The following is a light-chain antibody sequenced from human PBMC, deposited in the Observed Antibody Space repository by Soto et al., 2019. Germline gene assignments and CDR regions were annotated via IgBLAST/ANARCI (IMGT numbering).Light chain of an antibody. CDR3: QFLYT. J-gene: IGKJ2*01. Sequence: EIVLTQSPGTLSLSPGERATLSCRASQSVSSSYLASYQQKPGQAPRLLIYGASSRCTIIQDMFSGSGSGTDITLTISRLLPEVFAVYYCQFLYTFGYGIKLEIK. CDR2: GAS. V-gene: IGKV3-20*01. CDR1: QSVSSSY.